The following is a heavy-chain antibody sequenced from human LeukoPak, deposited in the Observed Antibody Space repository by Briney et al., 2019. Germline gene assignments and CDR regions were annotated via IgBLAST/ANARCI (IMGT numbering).Heavy chain of an antibody. D-gene: IGHD6-19*01. J-gene: IGHJ3*02. V-gene: IGHV3-30-3*01. CDR3: ARAGEQWLVDDAFDI. Sequence: PGGSLRLSCAASGFTFSSYAMHWVRQAPGKGLEWVAVISYDGSNKYYADSVKGRFTISRDNSKNTLYLQMNSLRAEDTAVYYCARAGEQWLVDDAFDIWGQGTMVTVSS. CDR1: GFTFSSYA. CDR2: ISYDGSNK.